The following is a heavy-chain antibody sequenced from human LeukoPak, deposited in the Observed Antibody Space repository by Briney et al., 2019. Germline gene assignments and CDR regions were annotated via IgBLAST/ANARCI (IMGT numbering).Heavy chain of an antibody. CDR3: ARGGMITFGGVS. V-gene: IGHV1-8*01. D-gene: IGHD3-16*01. CDR2: MNPNSGNT. J-gene: IGHJ5*02. Sequence: ASVKVSCKASGYTFTNYDINWVRQATGQGLEWMGWMNPNSGNTGHAQKFQGRVTMTRNTSISTAYMELSSLRPEDTAVYYCARGGMITFGGVSWGQGTLATVSS. CDR1: GYTFTNYD.